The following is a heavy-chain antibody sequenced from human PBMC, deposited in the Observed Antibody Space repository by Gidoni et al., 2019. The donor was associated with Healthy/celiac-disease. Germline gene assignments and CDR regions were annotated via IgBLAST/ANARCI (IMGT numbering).Heavy chain of an antibody. CDR3: ARGSSSGDY. CDR1: GFTFSSYS. CDR2: ISSRSSYI. J-gene: IGHJ4*02. D-gene: IGHD6-13*01. V-gene: IGHV3-21*01. Sequence: EVQLVEAGGGLIKPGGSLRLSCAASGFTFSSYSMNWVRQAPGKGLERVSTISSRSSYIYYADSGKGRFTISRDNAKNSLYLQMNSLGAEDTAVYYCARGSSSGDYWGQGTLVTVSS.